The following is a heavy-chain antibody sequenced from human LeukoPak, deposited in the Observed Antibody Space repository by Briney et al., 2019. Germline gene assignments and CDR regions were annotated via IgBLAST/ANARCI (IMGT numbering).Heavy chain of an antibody. CDR1: GGSISSSSYY. J-gene: IGHJ4*02. D-gene: IGHD3-3*01. CDR2: IYYSGST. CDR3: ARLGRFLRGGY. V-gene: IGHV4-39*01. Sequence: PSETLSLTCTVSGGSISSSSYYWGWIRQPPGKGLEWIGSIYYSGSTYYNPSLKSRVTISVDTSKNQFSLKLSSVTAADTAVYYCARLGRFLRGGYWGQGTLVTVSS.